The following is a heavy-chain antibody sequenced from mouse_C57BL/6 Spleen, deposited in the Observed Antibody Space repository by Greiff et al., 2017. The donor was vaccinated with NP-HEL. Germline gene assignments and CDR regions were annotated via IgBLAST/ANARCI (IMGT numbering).Heavy chain of an antibody. J-gene: IGHJ3*01. CDR2: IYPGDGDT. CDR1: GYAFSSYW. D-gene: IGHD2-3*01. CDR3: AKGDGYYPFFAY. V-gene: IGHV1-80*01. Sequence: QVHVKQSGAELVKPGASVKISCKASGYAFSSYWMNWVKQRPGKGLEWIGQIYPGDGDTNYNGKFKGKATLTADKSSSTAYMQLSSLTSEDSAVYFCAKGDGYYPFFAYWGQGTLVTVSA.